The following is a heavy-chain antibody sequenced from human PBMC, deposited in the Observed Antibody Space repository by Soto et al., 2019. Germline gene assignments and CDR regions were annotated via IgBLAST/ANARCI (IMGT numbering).Heavy chain of an antibody. V-gene: IGHV1-8*01. D-gene: IGHD2-2*01. Sequence: ASVKVSCKASGYTFTSYDINWVRQATGQGLEWMGWMNPNSGNTGYAQKFQGRVTMTRNTSISTAYMELSSLRSEDTAVYYCARGGYCSSTSCERYYYYGMDVWGQGTTVTV. CDR2: MNPNSGNT. J-gene: IGHJ6*02. CDR3: ARGGYCSSTSCERYYYYGMDV. CDR1: GYTFTSYD.